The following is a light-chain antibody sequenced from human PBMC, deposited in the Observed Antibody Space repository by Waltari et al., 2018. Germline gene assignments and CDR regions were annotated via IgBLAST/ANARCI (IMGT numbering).Light chain of an antibody. CDR3: QQRSNWLRAYT. V-gene: IGKV3-11*01. J-gene: IGKJ2*01. CDR2: EAS. CDR1: QSVSSY. Sequence: EIVLTQSPATLSLSPGERATLSCRASQSVSSYLAWYQQKPGQAPRLLIYEASNRATGIPARLSGSGSGTDFPLTISSLEPEDFAVYYCQQRSNWLRAYTFGQGTKLEIK.